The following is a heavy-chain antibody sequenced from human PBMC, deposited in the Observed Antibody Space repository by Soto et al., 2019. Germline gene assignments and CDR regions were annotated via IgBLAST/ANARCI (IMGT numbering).Heavy chain of an antibody. CDR2: ISSSGSTI. Sequence: GSLRLSCAASGFTFSSHWMNWVRQAPGKGLEWVSYISSSGSTIYYADSVKGRFTISRDNAKNSLYLQMNSLRAEDTAVYYCARERAIGYYYYGMDVWGQGTTVTVSS. J-gene: IGHJ6*02. CDR1: GFTFSSHW. V-gene: IGHV3-48*04. D-gene: IGHD3-22*01. CDR3: ARERAIGYYYYGMDV.